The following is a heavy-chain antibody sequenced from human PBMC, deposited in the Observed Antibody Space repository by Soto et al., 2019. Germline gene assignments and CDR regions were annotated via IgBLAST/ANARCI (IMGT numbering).Heavy chain of an antibody. V-gene: IGHV4-30-2*01. J-gene: IGHJ5*02. CDR2: IYHSGST. CDR3: ARVPGP. CDR1: GGSISSGGYS. Sequence: PSETLSLTCAVSGGSISSGGYSGSWIRQPPGKGLEWIGYIYHSGSTYYNPSLKSRVTISVDRSKNQFSLKLSSVTAADTAVYYCARVPGPWGQGTLVTVSS.